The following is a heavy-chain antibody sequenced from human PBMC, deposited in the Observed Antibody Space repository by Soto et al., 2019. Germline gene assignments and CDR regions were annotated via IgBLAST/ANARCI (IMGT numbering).Heavy chain of an antibody. Sequence: SETLSLTCTVSGGSVSSGSYYWSWIRQPPGKGLEWIGRIYATGSSDYNPSLKSRITISVDMSKKQFSLTLRSVTAADTAMYYCVRDGTKNLRDWFDPWGQGILVTVSS. V-gene: IGHV4-61*01. J-gene: IGHJ5*02. D-gene: IGHD1-1*01. CDR1: GGSVSSGSYY. CDR3: VRDGTKNLRDWFDP. CDR2: IYATGSS.